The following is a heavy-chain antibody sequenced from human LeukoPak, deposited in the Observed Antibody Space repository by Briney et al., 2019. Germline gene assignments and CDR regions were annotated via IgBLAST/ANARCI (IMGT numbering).Heavy chain of an antibody. CDR1: GGSISSSSYY. V-gene: IGHV4-61*05. Sequence: PSETLSLTCTVSGGSISSSSYYWGWIRQPPGKGLEWIGYIYYSGSTNYNPSLKSRVTISVDTSKNQFSLKLSSVTAADTAVYYCARCSGGSCRRGGAFDIWGQGTMVTVSS. CDR2: IYYSGST. D-gene: IGHD2-15*01. J-gene: IGHJ3*02. CDR3: ARCSGGSCRRGGAFDI.